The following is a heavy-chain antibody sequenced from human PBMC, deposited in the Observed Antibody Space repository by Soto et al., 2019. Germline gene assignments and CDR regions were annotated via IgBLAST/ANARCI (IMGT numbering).Heavy chain of an antibody. V-gene: IGHV4-34*01. CDR2: INHSGST. CDR3: ARGQVAVAGTSYYYYGMDV. Sequence: SETLSLTCAVYGGSFGGYYWSWIRQPPGKGLEWIGEINHSGSTNYNPSLKSRVTISVDTSKNQFSLKLSSVTAADTAVYYCARGQVAVAGTSYYYYGMDVWGQGTTVTVSS. D-gene: IGHD6-19*01. CDR1: GGSFGGYY. J-gene: IGHJ6*02.